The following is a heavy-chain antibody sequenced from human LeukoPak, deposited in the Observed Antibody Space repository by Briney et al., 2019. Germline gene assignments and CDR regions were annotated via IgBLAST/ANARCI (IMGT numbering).Heavy chain of an antibody. V-gene: IGHV3-21*01. CDR2: ISSSSSYI. Sequence: GSLRLPCATSGFTFSSYSMNWVRQAPGKGLEWVSSISSSSSYIYYADSVKGRFTISRDNAKNSLYLQMNSLRAEDTAVYYCAVSGYSLNYYGMDVWGQGTTVTVSS. CDR3: AVSGYSLNYYGMDV. J-gene: IGHJ6*02. CDR1: GFTFSSYS. D-gene: IGHD3-3*01.